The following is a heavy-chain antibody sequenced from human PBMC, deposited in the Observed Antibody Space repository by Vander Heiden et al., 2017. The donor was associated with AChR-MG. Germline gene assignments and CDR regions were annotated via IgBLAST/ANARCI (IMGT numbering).Heavy chain of an antibody. CDR2: ISGSGGST. D-gene: IGHD3-3*01. Sequence: EVPLLESGGGLVQPGGSLRLSCAASGFPFRSYAMGWVRQAPGKGLEWVSAISGSGGSTYYADSVKGRFTISRDNSKNTLYLQMNSLRAEDTAVYYCARNDGYDFWSGQRYYGMDVWGQGTTVTVSS. CDR3: ARNDGYDFWSGQRYYGMDV. V-gene: IGHV3-23*01. J-gene: IGHJ6*02. CDR1: GFPFRSYA.